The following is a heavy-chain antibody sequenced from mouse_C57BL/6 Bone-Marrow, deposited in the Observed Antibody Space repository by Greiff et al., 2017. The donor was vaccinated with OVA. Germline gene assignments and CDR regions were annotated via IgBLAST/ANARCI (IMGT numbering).Heavy chain of an antibody. CDR3: AVKYNGSRKYYYAMDY. Sequence: EVQLQQSGPELVKPGASVKMSCKASGYTFTDYYMNWVKQSHGQSLEWIGDINPNNGGTSYNQKFKGKATLTVDKSSSTAYMELRSLTSEDSAVYYCAVKYNGSRKYYYAMDYWGQGTSVTVSS. CDR1: GYTFTDYY. CDR2: INPNNGGT. V-gene: IGHV1-26*01. J-gene: IGHJ4*01. D-gene: IGHD1-1*01.